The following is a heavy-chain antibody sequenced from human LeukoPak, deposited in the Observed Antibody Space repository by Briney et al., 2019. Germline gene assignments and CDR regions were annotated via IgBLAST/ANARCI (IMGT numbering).Heavy chain of an antibody. CDR2: IFSSGNT. V-gene: IGHV4-4*09. D-gene: IGHD3-22*01. CDR1: GGSIANHY. J-gene: IGHJ4*02. CDR3: ARVGDTSSYFYFLDY. Sequence: TTSETLSLTCIVSGGSIANHYWSWIRQPPGKGLEWIGYIFSSGNTNYNPSLKSRVAISVGTSKSQFSLNLSSVTAADTAVYFCARVGDTSSYFYFLDYWGRGTLVTVSS.